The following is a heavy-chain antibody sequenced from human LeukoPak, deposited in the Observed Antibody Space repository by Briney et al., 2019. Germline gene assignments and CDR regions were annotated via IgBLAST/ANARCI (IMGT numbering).Heavy chain of an antibody. V-gene: IGHV1-2*02. Sequence: ASVKVSCKASGYTFTGYYMHWVRQAPGQGLEWMGWINPNSGGTNYAQKFQGRVTMTRDTSISTAYMELSRLRSDDTAVYYCARSLAYCGGDCYLSPLNDAFDIWGQGTMVTVSS. J-gene: IGHJ3*02. D-gene: IGHD2-21*02. CDR3: ARSLAYCGGDCYLSPLNDAFDI. CDR1: GYTFTGYY. CDR2: INPNSGGT.